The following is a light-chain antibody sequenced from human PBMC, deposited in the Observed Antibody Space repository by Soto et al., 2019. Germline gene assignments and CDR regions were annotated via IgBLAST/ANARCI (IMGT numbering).Light chain of an antibody. CDR2: HNN. J-gene: IGLJ2*01. V-gene: IGLV1-44*01. CDR1: SSNVGSNT. CDR3: AVWDDTLKAVV. Sequence: QSVVTQPPSASGTPGQRVTISCSGSSSNVGSNTVDWYQLLPGTAPKLLIYHNNQRPSGVPDRLSGSKPGTSASLAISGLQSEDEADYYCAVWDDTLKAVVFGGGTKLTVL.